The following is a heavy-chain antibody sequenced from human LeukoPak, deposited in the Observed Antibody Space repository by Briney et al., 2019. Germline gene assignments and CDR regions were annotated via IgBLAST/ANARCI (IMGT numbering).Heavy chain of an antibody. V-gene: IGHV3-74*01. CDR3: ASDSPYYGMDV. CDR1: GFTFSSYW. Sequence: PGGSLRLSCAASGFTFSSYWMSWVRQVPGKGLLWVSRINSDGSATIYADSVRGRFTISRDNAKNTLYLQMSGLRVEDTAVYHCASDSPYYGMDVWGQGTTVTVSS. CDR2: INSDGSAT. J-gene: IGHJ6*02.